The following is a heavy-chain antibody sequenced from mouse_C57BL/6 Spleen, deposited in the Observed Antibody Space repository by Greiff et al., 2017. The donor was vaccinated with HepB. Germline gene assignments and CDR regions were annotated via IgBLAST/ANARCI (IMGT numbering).Heavy chain of an antibody. CDR2: ISDGGSYT. J-gene: IGHJ1*03. CDR3: ARDTRPGSSFYWYFDV. CDR1: GFTFSSYA. V-gene: IGHV5-4*01. D-gene: IGHD1-1*01. Sequence: EVNVVESGGGLVKPGGSLKLSCAASGFTFSSYAMSWVGQIPEKRLEWVATISDGGSYTYYPDNVKGRFTISRANAKNNLYLQMSHLKSEDTAMYYCARDTRPGSSFYWYFDVWGTGTTVTVSS.